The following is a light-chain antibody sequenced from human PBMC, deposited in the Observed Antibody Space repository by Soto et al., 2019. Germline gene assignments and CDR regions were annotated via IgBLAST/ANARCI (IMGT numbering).Light chain of an antibody. V-gene: IGKV1-5*03. CDR3: QQYNSYST. J-gene: IGKJ1*01. CDR1: QSVSSW. CDR2: KAS. Sequence: DIQMTQSPSTLSASVGDRVTITCRASQSVSSWLAWYQQKPGKAPKLLIYKASSLESGVPSRFSGSGSGTEFTIIISNLQHDDFTTYYCQQYNSYSTYGQVNKVEIK.